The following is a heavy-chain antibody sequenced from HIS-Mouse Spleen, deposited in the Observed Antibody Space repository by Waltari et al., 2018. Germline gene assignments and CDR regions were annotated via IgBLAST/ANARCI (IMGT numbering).Heavy chain of an antibody. D-gene: IGHD6-13*01. J-gene: IGHJ2*01. CDR1: GGSISSSSYY. Sequence: QLQLQESGPGLVKPSETLSLTCTVSGGSISSSSYYWGWIRQPPGKGLEWIGSIYYSGSTECNPALKGRVTISVDTSKTQFSLKLSAVTAADTAVYYCAREIPYSSSWYDWYFDLWGRGTLVTVSS. V-gene: IGHV4-39*07. CDR3: AREIPYSSSWYDWYFDL. CDR2: IYYSGST.